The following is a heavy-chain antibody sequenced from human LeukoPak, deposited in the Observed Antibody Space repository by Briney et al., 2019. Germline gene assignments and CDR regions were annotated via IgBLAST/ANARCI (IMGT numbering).Heavy chain of an antibody. CDR3: ARGCSNTNCYYPDY. Sequence: GGSLRLSCAASGFTFSNYNMNWVRQAPGKGLEWVSSITSSSSYIYYPDSLKGRFTISRDNAKNSLYLQMNSLRAEDTAVYYCARGCSNTNCYYPDYWGQGTLVTVSS. CDR1: GFTFSNYN. J-gene: IGHJ4*02. CDR2: ITSSSSYI. V-gene: IGHV3-21*01. D-gene: IGHD2-2*01.